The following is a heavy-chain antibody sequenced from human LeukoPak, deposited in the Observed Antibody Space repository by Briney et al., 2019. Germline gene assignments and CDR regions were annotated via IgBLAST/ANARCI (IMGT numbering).Heavy chain of an antibody. D-gene: IGHD2-2*01. J-gene: IGHJ5*02. CDR1: GSTFSRFA. V-gene: IGHV1-69*13. CDR3: ARVVTPRYCSTTSCYWKGWFDP. Sequence: GASVKVSCKASGSTFSRFAMSWVRRAPRQGLEWMGGIIPIFGTANYAQGFQGRVTITADESTGTAYMELSGLRSEDTAVYYCARVVTPRYCSTTSCYWKGWFDPWGQGTLVTVSS. CDR2: IIPIFGTA.